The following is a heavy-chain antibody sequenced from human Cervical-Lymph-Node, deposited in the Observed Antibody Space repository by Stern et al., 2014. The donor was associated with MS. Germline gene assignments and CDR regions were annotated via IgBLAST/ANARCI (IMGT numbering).Heavy chain of an antibody. CDR2: INAGTGNT. CDR3: ARGEWELLSRDSFDI. J-gene: IGHJ3*02. Sequence: QVQLVQSGAEVKKPGASVKVSCKSFGYTFSIYAMHWVRQAPGQRLEWLGWINAGTGNTKYSQKLQGRVTVTRDTSASTAYMELSSLRSEDTAVYYCARGEWELLSRDSFDIWGQGTMVTVSS. CDR1: GYTFSIYA. D-gene: IGHD1-26*01. V-gene: IGHV1-3*01.